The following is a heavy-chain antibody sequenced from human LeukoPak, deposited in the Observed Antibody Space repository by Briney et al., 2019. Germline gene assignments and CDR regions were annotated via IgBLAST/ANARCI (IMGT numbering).Heavy chain of an antibody. J-gene: IGHJ3*02. CDR1: GGSISSHY. CDR3: ARGIRSYRAFDI. Sequence: SETLSLTCTVSGGSISSHYWSWIRQPPGKGLEWIGYVYYSGSTNYNPSLKSRVTISVDTSKNQFSLKLSSVTATDTAVYYCARGIRSYRAFDIWGQGTMVTVSS. V-gene: IGHV4-59*11. D-gene: IGHD1-26*01. CDR2: VYYSGST.